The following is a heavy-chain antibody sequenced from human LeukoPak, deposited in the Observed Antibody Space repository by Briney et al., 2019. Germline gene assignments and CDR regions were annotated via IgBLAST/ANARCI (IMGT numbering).Heavy chain of an antibody. CDR3: ATETIGRHYDY. V-gene: IGHV3-21*01. CDR1: GFTFSSSG. CDR2: IGPTGTDR. D-gene: IGHD1-14*01. Sequence: GGSLRLSCAASGFTFSSSGFNWVRQAPGKGLEWVSSIGPTGTDRYYADSVRGRFTISRDNAKNSMYLQMDSLRDEDTAVYYCATETIGRHYDYWGQGTLLTVSS. J-gene: IGHJ4*02.